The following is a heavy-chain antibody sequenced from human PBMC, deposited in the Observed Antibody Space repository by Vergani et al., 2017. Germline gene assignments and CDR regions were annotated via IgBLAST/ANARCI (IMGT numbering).Heavy chain of an antibody. V-gene: IGHV4-59*13. CDR3: ARVMYRDEASTGYRLEGMDI. CDR1: GGSFNTYY. CDR2: IYSTGRT. J-gene: IGHJ6*02. D-gene: IGHD3-9*01. Sequence: QVQLEESGPGLVKPSETLSLTCTVSGGSFNTYYWSWIRQSPRKGLEWIGYIYSTGRTNYNPSLNSLVTMSVDTSKNQFSLKLRSVTAADTAVYFCARVMYRDEASTGYRLEGMDIWGQGTTVTISS.